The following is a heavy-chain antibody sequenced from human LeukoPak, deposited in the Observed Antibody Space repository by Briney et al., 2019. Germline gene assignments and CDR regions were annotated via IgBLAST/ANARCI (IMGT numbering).Heavy chain of an antibody. D-gene: IGHD6-13*01. V-gene: IGHV3-30*04. CDR2: ISYDGSNK. CDR1: GFTFSSYA. CDR3: AKVTYSSSWSRPFDY. Sequence: GGSLRLSCAASGFTFSSYAMHWVRQAPGKGLEWVAVISYDGSNKYYADSVKGRFTISRDNSNNTLYLQMNSLRAEDTAVYYCAKVTYSSSWSRPFDYWGQGTLVTVSS. J-gene: IGHJ4*02.